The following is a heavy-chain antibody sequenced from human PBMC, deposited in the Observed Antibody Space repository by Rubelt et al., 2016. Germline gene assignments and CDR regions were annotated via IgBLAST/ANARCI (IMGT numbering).Heavy chain of an antibody. Sequence: QVQLQESGPGLVKPSETLSLTCTVSGGSISSYYWSWIRQPPGKGLEWIGYIYFSGSTNYNPSLKSRVTISVDKSKNHFSLKLSSVTAADTAVYYCARAYSTSPFYDYWGQGTLVTVSS. CDR2: IYFSGST. J-gene: IGHJ4*02. CDR1: GGSISSYY. D-gene: IGHD4-11*01. CDR3: ARAYSTSPFYDY. V-gene: IGHV4-59*01.